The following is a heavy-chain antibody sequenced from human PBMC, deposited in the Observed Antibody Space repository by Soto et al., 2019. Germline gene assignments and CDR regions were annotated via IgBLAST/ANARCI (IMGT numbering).Heavy chain of an antibody. V-gene: IGHV3-33*01. CDR2: IWYDGSNK. D-gene: IGHD4-17*01. Sequence: QVQLVESGGGVVQPGRSLRLSCAASGFTFSSYGMHWVRQAPGKGLEWVAVIWYDGSNKYYADSVKGRFTISRDNSKNTLYLLMNSLRAEDTAVYYCARDRGVTTIDYWGQGTLVTVSS. J-gene: IGHJ4*02. CDR1: GFTFSSYG. CDR3: ARDRGVTTIDY.